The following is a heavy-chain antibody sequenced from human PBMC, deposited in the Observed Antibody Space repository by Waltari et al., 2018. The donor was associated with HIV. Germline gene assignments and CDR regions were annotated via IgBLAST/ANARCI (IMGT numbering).Heavy chain of an antibody. V-gene: IGHV4-39*07. J-gene: IGHJ4*02. CDR2: IYYSGST. D-gene: IGHD4-17*01. CDR1: GGPISSSRYY. CDR3: ARAHDDYGDYYFDY. Sequence: QLQLQESGPGLVKPSETLSLTCTVSGGPISSSRYYWGWIRQPPGEGLEWIVTIYYSGSTYYNPSLKSRVTISIGTSKNQFSLKLNSVTAADTAVYYCARAHDDYGDYYFDYWGRGTLVTVSS.